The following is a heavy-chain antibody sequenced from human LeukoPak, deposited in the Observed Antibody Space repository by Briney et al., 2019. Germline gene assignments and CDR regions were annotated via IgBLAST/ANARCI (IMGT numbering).Heavy chain of an antibody. CDR3: ARDPQNYYDAADSFDI. Sequence: VGSLRLSCAASGFTFSSYEMNWVRQAPGKGLEWVSYISSSGSTIYYADSVKGRFTISRDNAQKSLYLQMNSLRAEDTATYYCARDPQNYYDAADSFDIWGRGTMVTVSS. V-gene: IGHV3-48*03. CDR1: GFTFSSYE. D-gene: IGHD3-22*01. CDR2: ISSSGSTI. J-gene: IGHJ3*02.